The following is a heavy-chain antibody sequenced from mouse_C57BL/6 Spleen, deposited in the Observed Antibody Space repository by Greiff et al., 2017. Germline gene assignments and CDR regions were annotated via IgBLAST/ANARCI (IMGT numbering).Heavy chain of an antibody. CDR2: IYPRSGNT. CDR3: AREDLGYGSSQFPFDY. V-gene: IGHV1-81*01. J-gene: IGHJ2*01. Sequence: QVQLQQSGAELARPGASAKLSCKASGYTFTSYGISWVKQRTGQGLEWIGEIYPRSGNTYYNEKLKGRATPAADKSASTAYMGLRRVTSGDSAVYCGAREDLGYGSSQFPFDYWGQGTTLTVSS. CDR1: GYTFTSYG. D-gene: IGHD1-1*01.